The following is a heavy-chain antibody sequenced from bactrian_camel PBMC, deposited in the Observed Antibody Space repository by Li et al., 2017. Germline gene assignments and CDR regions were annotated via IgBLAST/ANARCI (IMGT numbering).Heavy chain of an antibody. CDR1: GYRVGTSG. CDR3: VKPNPDARGGFDH. V-gene: IGHV3S7*01. D-gene: IGHD1*01. J-gene: IGHJ4*01. Sequence: QVQLVESGRGSVQAGGSLKLSCVVSGYRVGTSGMGWFRQAPGKGLEWVSSIWSDGSNTYYADSVKGRFTISRDNANNTAYLLMNSLKPEDTAVYYCVKPNPDARGGFDHWGQGTQVTVS. CDR2: IWSDGSNT.